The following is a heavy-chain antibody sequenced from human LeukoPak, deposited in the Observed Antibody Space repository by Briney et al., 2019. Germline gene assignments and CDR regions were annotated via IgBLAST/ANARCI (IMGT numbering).Heavy chain of an antibody. V-gene: IGHV3-30*18. J-gene: IGHJ5*02. CDR3: AKVPGWFGELLYEFGIDP. D-gene: IGHD3-10*01. CDR2: ISYDGSNK. CDR1: GFTFSSYG. Sequence: PGGSLRLSCAASGFTFSSYGMHWVRQAPGKGLEWVAVISYDGSNKYYADSVKGRFTISRDNSKNTLYLQMNSLRAEDTAVYYCAKVPGWFGELLYEFGIDPWGQGTLVTVSS.